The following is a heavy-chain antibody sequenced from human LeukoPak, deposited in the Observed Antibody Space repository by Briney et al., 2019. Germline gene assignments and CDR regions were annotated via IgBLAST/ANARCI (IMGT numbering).Heavy chain of an antibody. J-gene: IGHJ4*02. CDR1: GFTFSSYS. V-gene: IGHV3-21*01. CDR2: ISGTGDYI. CDR3: ARREPTGCSGTSCFAGPVGY. Sequence: GGSLRLSCAASGFTFSSYSMNWVRQAPGKGLEWVSSISGTGDYIYYADSVKGRFTISRDNGKNSLYLQMNSLRVEDTAVYYCARREPTGCSGTSCFAGPVGYWGQGTLVTVSS. D-gene: IGHD2-2*01.